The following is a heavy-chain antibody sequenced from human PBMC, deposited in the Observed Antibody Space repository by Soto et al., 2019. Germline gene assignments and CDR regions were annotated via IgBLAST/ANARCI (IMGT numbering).Heavy chain of an antibody. CDR2: IYYSGST. D-gene: IGHD1-1*01. Sequence: SETLSLTCTVSGGSISSYYWSWIRQPPGKGLEWIGYIYYSGSTNYNPSLKSRVTISVDTSKNQFPLKLSSVTAADTAVYYCARRWGTTFDYWGQGTLVTVSS. J-gene: IGHJ4*02. V-gene: IGHV4-59*08. CDR3: ARRWGTTFDY. CDR1: GGSISSYY.